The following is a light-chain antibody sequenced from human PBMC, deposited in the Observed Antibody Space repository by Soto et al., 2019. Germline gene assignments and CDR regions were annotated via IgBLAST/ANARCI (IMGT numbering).Light chain of an antibody. CDR1: SSDVGAYNY. Sequence: STVTHPASVSGSLGQSVAISCTGTSSDVGAYNYISWYQQHPGKAPKLLLSEVSNRPSGVSDRFSGSKSGNTASLTISGLQAEDEADYYCSSLATSFTYVFGTGTKVTVL. CDR3: SSLATSFTYV. CDR2: EVS. V-gene: IGLV2-14*01. J-gene: IGLJ1*01.